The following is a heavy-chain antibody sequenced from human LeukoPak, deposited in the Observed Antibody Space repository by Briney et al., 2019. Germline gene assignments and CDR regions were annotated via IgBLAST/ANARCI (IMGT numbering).Heavy chain of an antibody. CDR2: IYYSGST. CDR3: ASLRVRNRHFDY. Sequence: KPSETLSLTCTVSGGSISSSSYYWGWIRQPPGKGLEWIGSIYYSGSTYYNPSLKSRVTISVDTSKNQFSLKLSSVTAADTAVYYCASLRVRNRHFDYWGQGTLVTVSS. V-gene: IGHV4-39*07. CDR1: GGSISSSSYY. J-gene: IGHJ4*02. D-gene: IGHD1-14*01.